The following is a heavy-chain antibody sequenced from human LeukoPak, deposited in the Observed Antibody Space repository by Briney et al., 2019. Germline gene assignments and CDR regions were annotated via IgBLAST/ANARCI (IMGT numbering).Heavy chain of an antibody. CDR1: GGSISSGDYY. CDR2: IYYSGST. D-gene: IGHD3-10*01. J-gene: IGHJ4*02. Sequence: SETLSLTCTVSGGSISSGDYYWSWIRQPPGKGLEWIGYIYYSGSTYYNPSLKSRVTISVDTSKNQFSLKLSSVTAADTAVYYCARERRCYYGSGSYYRIDYWGQGTLVTVSS. CDR3: ARERRCYYGSGSYYRIDY. V-gene: IGHV4-30-4*01.